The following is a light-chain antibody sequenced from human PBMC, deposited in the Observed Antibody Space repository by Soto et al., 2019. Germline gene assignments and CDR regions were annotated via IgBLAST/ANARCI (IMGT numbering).Light chain of an antibody. CDR1: QITSW. Sequence: DIQMTQSQSSVSASVGDRVTITCRASQITSWLAWYQQKPGEAPKLLIYATSSLQSGVPSRFSGSGSGTDFTLTISSLQPDDFATYFCQEANSFTFGGGTKVEIQ. J-gene: IGKJ4*01. V-gene: IGKV1-12*02. CDR2: ATS. CDR3: QEANSFT.